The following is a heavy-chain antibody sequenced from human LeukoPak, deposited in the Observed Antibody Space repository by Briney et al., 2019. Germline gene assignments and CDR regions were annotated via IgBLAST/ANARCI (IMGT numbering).Heavy chain of an antibody. J-gene: IGHJ3*02. CDR3: ARHKGAYSSTWYFAFDI. V-gene: IGHV4-4*02. D-gene: IGHD6-13*01. Sequence: SETLSLTCSVSIGSISSSKWWSWVRRSPVKGLEWIGEIYLYGTTNYNPSFTSRVTMSVDRSRNQFSLKLTSVTAADTAVYYCARHKGAYSSTWYFAFDIWGQGTMVTVSS. CDR2: IYLYGTT. CDR1: IGSISSSKW.